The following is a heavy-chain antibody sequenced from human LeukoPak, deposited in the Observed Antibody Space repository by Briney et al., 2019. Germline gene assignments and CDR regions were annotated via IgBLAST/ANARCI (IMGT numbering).Heavy chain of an antibody. CDR1: GASISRYY. CDR3: ARDGNFYNFHY. D-gene: IGHD3-3*01. Sequence: PSETLSLTCTISGASISRYYWSWIRQSPGKGLDWIGNFFYSGSTNYNPSLKSRVTLSVDTSKNQFSLKLNSVTAADTAIYFCARDGNFYNFHYWGQGALVTVSS. CDR2: FFYSGST. J-gene: IGHJ4*02. V-gene: IGHV4-59*01.